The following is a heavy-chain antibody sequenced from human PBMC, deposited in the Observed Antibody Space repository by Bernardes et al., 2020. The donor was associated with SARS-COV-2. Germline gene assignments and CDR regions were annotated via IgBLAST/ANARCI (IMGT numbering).Heavy chain of an antibody. CDR2: IWYSGST. D-gene: IGHD4-17*01. V-gene: IGHV4-30-4*01. CDR3: ARVREGDYDWYFDL. J-gene: IGHJ2*01. Sequence: SETLSLTCTVSGCSISNGNYYWIWIRQSPGKGLEYIGYIWYSGSTYYNPSLKSRLSISVDTSTNQFSLRLSSVTAADTAVYYCARVREGDYDWYFDLWGRGTLVTVSS. CDR1: GCSISNGNYY.